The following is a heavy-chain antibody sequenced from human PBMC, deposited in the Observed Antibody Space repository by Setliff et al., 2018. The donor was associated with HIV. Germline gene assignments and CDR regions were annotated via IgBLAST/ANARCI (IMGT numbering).Heavy chain of an antibody. V-gene: IGHV4-59*11. D-gene: IGHD1-26*01. CDR3: ARSTVGAGASFP. CDR2: ISHSGNT. Sequence: TLSLTCTVSGDSINTHYWSWIRQPPGKGLEWIGCISHSGNTNFNPSLNSRVTISPDTSKNQFSLRLTSLTAADTAIYYCARSTVGAGASFPWGRGILVTAPQ. J-gene: IGHJ5*02. CDR1: GDSINTHY.